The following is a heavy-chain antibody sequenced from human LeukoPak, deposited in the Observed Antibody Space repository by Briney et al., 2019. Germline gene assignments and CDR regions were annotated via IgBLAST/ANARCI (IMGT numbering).Heavy chain of an antibody. CDR1: GFTFSSYS. V-gene: IGHV3-7*01. CDR2: IKQDGSEK. J-gene: IGHJ4*02. Sequence: GGSLRLSCAASGFTFSSYSMNWVRQAPGKGLEWVANIKQDGSEKYYVDSVKGRFTISRDNAKNSLYLQMNSLRAEDTAVYYCARAPIRYFDWLLFDYWGQGTLVTVSS. CDR3: ARAPIRYFDWLLFDY. D-gene: IGHD3-9*01.